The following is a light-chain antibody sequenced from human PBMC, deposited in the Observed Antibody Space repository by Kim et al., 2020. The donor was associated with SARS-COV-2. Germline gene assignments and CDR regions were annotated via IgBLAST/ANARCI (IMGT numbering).Light chain of an antibody. CDR2: GNT. CDR1: SSNIGAGYD. J-gene: IGLJ1*01. Sequence: SVTISCTGSSSNIGAGYDVHWYQNLPGTAPKLVIFGNTNRPSGVPDRFSGSKSGTSASLAITGLQAEDEADYYCQSYDTGLSGFVFGTGTKVTVL. CDR3: QSYDTGLSGFV. V-gene: IGLV1-40*01.